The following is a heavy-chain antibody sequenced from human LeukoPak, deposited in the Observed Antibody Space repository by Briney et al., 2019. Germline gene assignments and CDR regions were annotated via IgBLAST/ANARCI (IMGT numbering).Heavy chain of an antibody. CDR1: GGTFSSYA. Sequence: SVKVSCKASGGTFSSYAISWVRQAPGQGREWMGRIIPIPGIANYAQKFQGSVTVTADRPTSKAYMALSSLRSEDTAVSYCARVSVAAAGTYYYYGMDVWGQGSTVTVSS. V-gene: IGHV1-69*04. D-gene: IGHD6-13*01. CDR3: ARVSVAAAGTYYYYGMDV. CDR2: IIPIPGIA. J-gene: IGHJ6*01.